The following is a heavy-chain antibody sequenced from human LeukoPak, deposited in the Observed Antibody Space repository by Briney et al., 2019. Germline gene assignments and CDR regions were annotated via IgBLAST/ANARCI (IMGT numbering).Heavy chain of an antibody. Sequence: SVKVSCRASGDTFSTHAINWVRQAPGQGLEWMGGIIPITGTGNYAQKFQGRVTITADISTSTHYMELSSLRSEDTAIYYCARIRDGYNDAYDTWGQGTVVTVPS. CDR2: IIPITGTG. V-gene: IGHV1-69*06. CDR3: ARIRDGYNDAYDT. D-gene: IGHD5-24*01. CDR1: GDTFSTHA. J-gene: IGHJ3*02.